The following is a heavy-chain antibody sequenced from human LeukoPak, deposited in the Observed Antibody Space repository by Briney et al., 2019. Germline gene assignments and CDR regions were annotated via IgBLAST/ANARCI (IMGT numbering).Heavy chain of an antibody. CDR3: ARNQYLSLDVFDI. CDR1: GGSMRSYY. J-gene: IGHJ3*02. D-gene: IGHD2-2*01. CDR2: IYYSGGT. Sequence: SETLSLTCSVSGGSMRSYYWGWIRQSRGKGPEWIGYIYYSGGTNYNPSLESRVTISADTSTNHFSLKLSSVTAADTAVYYCARNQYLSLDVFDIWGQGTMVTVSS. V-gene: IGHV4-59*08.